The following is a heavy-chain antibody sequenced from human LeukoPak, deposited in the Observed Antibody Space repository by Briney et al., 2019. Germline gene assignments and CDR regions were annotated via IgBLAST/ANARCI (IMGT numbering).Heavy chain of an antibody. J-gene: IGHJ6*03. D-gene: IGHD6-19*01. Sequence: GGSLRLSCAASGFTFSSYWMSWVRKAPGKGLEWVANIKQDGSEKYYVDSVKGRFTISRDNAKNSLYLQMNSLRAEDTAVYYCARDRPVAGTAYYYYYYMDVWGKGTTVTVSS. V-gene: IGHV3-7*01. CDR3: ARDRPVAGTAYYYYYYMDV. CDR1: GFTFSSYW. CDR2: IKQDGSEK.